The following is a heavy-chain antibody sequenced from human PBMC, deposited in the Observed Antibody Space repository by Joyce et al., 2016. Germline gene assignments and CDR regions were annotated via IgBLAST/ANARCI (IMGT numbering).Heavy chain of an antibody. CDR3: ARGHISMKMGDFHN. J-gene: IGHJ1*01. V-gene: IGHV1-2*06. Sequence: QVQLVQSGAEVVKHGASVAVCCKTSGYTFTDYFIHWVRLVPGLGPEWLARMNPNTGCTTDAEKFQGSVTMTRDTSITTAYMVLTSLKSDDTAVYYWARGHISMKMGDFHNWGQGTLVTISS. D-gene: IGHD5-24*01. CDR2: MNPNTGCT. CDR1: GYTFTDYF.